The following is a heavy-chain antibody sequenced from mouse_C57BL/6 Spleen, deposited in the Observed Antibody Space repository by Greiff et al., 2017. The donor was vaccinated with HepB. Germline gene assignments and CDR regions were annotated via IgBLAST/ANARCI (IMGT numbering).Heavy chain of an antibody. CDR2: ISNGGGST. CDR1: GFTFSDYY. Sequence: EVKLQESGGGLVQPGGSLKLSCAASGFTFSDYYMYWVRQTPEKRLEWVAYISNGGGSTYYPDTVKGRFTISRDNAKNTLYLQLSRLTSEDTAMYYCARRGVDYYAMDYWGQGTSVTVSS. V-gene: IGHV5-12*01. CDR3: ARRGVDYYAMDY. J-gene: IGHJ4*01.